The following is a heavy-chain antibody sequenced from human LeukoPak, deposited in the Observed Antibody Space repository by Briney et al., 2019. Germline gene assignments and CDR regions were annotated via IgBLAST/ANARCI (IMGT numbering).Heavy chain of an antibody. J-gene: IGHJ6*02. Sequence: SETLSLTCTVSGGSISSGDYYWSWIRQPPGKGLEWIGYIYYSGRTYYNPSLKSRVTISVDTSKNQFSLKLSSVTAADTAVYYCASKQKGYCTNGVCSDYYYGMDVWGQGTTVTVSS. V-gene: IGHV4-30-4*01. CDR1: GGSISSGDYY. D-gene: IGHD2-8*01. CDR2: IYYSGRT. CDR3: ASKQKGYCTNGVCSDYYYGMDV.